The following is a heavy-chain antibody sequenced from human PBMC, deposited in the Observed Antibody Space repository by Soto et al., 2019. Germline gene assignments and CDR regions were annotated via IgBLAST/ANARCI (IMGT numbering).Heavy chain of an antibody. D-gene: IGHD3-10*01. V-gene: IGHV3-30*03. Sequence: GGFLRLSCAASGFTFSSYGMHWVRQAPGKGLEWVAVISYDGSNKYYADSVKGRFTISRDNSKNMLYLQMNSLRAEDTAVYYYARDNQGGSVDPWGQGTLVTVSS. CDR2: ISYDGSNK. J-gene: IGHJ5*02. CDR1: GFTFSSYG. CDR3: ARDNQGGSVDP.